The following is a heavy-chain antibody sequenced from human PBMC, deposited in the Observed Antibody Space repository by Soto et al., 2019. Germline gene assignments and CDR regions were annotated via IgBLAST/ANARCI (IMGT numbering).Heavy chain of an antibody. CDR2: INHSGST. J-gene: IGHJ4*02. Sequence: QVQLQQWGAGLLKPSETLSLTCAVYGGSFSGYYWSWIRQPPGKGLEWIGEINHSGSTNYNPSLKSRVTISVDTSKNQFSLKLSSVTAADTAVYYCARTKSRPYSSGWCYWGQGTLVTVSS. CDR3: ARTKSRPYSSGWCY. V-gene: IGHV4-34*01. D-gene: IGHD6-19*01. CDR1: GGSFSGYY.